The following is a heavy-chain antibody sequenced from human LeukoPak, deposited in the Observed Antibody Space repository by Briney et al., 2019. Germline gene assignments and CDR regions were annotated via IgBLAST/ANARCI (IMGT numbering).Heavy chain of an antibody. CDR3: ARDQSGGAAAEFDY. Sequence: SVKVSCKASGGTFISYTISWVRQAPGQGLEWMGRIIPILGIANYAQKFQGRVTITADKSTSTAYMELSSLRSEDTAVYYCARDQSGGAAAEFDYWGQGTLVTVSS. J-gene: IGHJ4*02. V-gene: IGHV1-69*04. CDR1: GGTFISYT. D-gene: IGHD6-13*01. CDR2: IIPILGIA.